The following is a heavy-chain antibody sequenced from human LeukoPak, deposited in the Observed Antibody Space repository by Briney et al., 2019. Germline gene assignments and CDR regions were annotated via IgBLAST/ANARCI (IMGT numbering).Heavy chain of an antibody. J-gene: IGHJ6*01. CDR2: ISGVANDI. V-gene: IGHV3-11*01. CDR3: ARGGAHGRDV. CDR1: GFTFSDYY. Sequence: GGSLRLSCAASGFTFSDYYMTWIRQAPGKGLEWVSYISGVANDIYYGDSVKGRFTISRENAKKSVYLQVNSLRADEMVVYDYARGGAHGRDVWGQGTTVTVSS. D-gene: IGHD1-26*01.